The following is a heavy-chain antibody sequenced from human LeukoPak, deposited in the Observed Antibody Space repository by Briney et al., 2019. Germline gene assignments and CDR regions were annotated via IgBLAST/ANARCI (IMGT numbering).Heavy chain of an antibody. V-gene: IGHV3-30*18. D-gene: IGHD3-22*01. CDR2: MSYDGSNK. CDR1: GFXFSSYG. CDR3: AKETYDSSGYLGYFDY. J-gene: IGHJ4*02. Sequence: PGGSLRLSCAASGFXFSSYGIHWVRQAPGKGLEWVAVMSYDGSNKYYAATLKGRFTFSRDNSKHTLYLQMNSLRAEDTAVYYCAKETYDSSGYLGYFDYWGQGSLVTVSS.